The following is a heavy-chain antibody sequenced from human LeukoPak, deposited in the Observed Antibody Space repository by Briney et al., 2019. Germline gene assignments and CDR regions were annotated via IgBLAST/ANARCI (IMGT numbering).Heavy chain of an antibody. V-gene: IGHV4-34*01. CDR1: GGSFSGYY. D-gene: IGHD3-3*01. J-gene: IGHJ4*02. Sequence: PSETLSLTCAVYGGSFSGYYWSWIRQPPGKGLEWIGEINHSGSTNYNPSLKSRVTISVDTSKNQFSLKLSSVTAADTAVYYCARGGRGVVIILDYWGQGTLVTVSS. CDR3: ARGGRGVVIILDY. CDR2: INHSGST.